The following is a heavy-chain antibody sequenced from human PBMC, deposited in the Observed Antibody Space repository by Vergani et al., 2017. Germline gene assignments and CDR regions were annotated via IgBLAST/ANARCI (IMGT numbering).Heavy chain of an antibody. CDR3: ARALRLGASGAFDI. CDR2: IYYSGST. V-gene: IGHV4-31*01. D-gene: IGHD3-16*01. Sequence: QVQLQESGPGLVKPSQPLSLTCTVSGGSISSGGYYWSWIRQHPGKGREWIGYIYYSGSTYYNPSLKSLVTISVDTSKNQFSLKLSSVTAAVTAVYYCARALRLGASGAFDIWGQGTMVTVSS. CDR1: GGSISSGGYY. J-gene: IGHJ3*02.